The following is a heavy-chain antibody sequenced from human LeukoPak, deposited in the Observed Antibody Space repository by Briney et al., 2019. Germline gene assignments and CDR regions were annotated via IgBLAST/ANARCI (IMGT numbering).Heavy chain of an antibody. Sequence: SETLSLTCTGSGGSVTNSRYYWGWIRMPPGNGLECIGIIYYSWRTSYNPSLKSLVTISVDTSNNPFSLKLNSVTAADTAVYYCASFRVGATEWHFDYWGQGTLVTVSS. V-gene: IGHV4-39*01. D-gene: IGHD1-26*01. CDR3: ASFRVGATEWHFDY. CDR2: IYYSWRT. J-gene: IGHJ4*02. CDR1: GGSVTNSRYY.